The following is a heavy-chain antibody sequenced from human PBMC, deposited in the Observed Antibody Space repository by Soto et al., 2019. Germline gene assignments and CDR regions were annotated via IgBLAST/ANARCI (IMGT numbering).Heavy chain of an antibody. J-gene: IGHJ4*02. V-gene: IGHV3-30*03. D-gene: IGHD2-8*02. CDR3: TGEVASGY. CDR2: ISRDGGTK. Sequence: QVQLVESGGGVVQHGRSLRLSCAVSGFTVSTYGMHWVRQAPGKGLEWVAVISRDGGTKYYADSVKGRFTISRDNSRNTLFLEMNSLRGDDMAVYYCTGEVASGYWGQGPLVTVSS. CDR1: GFTVSTYG.